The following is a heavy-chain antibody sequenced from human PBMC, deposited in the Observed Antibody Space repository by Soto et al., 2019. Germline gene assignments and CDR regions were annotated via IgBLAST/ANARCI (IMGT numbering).Heavy chain of an antibody. V-gene: IGHV1-18*01. D-gene: IGHD3-16*01. J-gene: IGHJ6*02. Sequence: QVLLVQSGGEVKKPGASVKVSCNTSGYPFISYGISWVRQAPGQGPEWMGWINVYSGNTDYAQKFRDRITVTTDASTSTAYMKLRSLRSDDTAVNYCARIKASIMDVWGQGTRVNVSS. CDR3: ARIKASIMDV. CDR1: GYPFISYG. CDR2: INVYSGNT.